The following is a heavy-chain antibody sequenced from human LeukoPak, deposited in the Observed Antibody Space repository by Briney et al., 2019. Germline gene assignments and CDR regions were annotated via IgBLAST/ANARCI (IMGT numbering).Heavy chain of an antibody. CDR1: GYTFTGYY. Sequence: GASVKVSCKASGYTFTGYYMHWVRQAPGQGLEWMGWINPNSGGTNYAQKFQGRVTMTRDTSISTAYMELSRLRSDDTAVYYCARDKPPYSSGWYREDWFDPWGQGTLGTVSS. J-gene: IGHJ5*02. CDR2: INPNSGGT. V-gene: IGHV1-2*02. CDR3: ARDKPPYSSGWYREDWFDP. D-gene: IGHD6-19*01.